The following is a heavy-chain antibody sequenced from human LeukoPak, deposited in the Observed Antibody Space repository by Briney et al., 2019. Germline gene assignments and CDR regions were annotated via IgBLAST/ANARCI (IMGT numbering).Heavy chain of an antibody. J-gene: IGHJ5*02. CDR3: ARGGSRYCTSTSCRERDKTKWFDP. D-gene: IGHD2-2*01. CDR2: ISYSGSA. V-gene: IGHV4-59*12. Sequence: SETLSLTCTVSGGYISSDYWSWIRQPPGKGLEWIGDISYSGSANYNPSLKSRVTMSVDTSNNQFSLKLTSVTAADTAVYYCARGGSRYCTSTSCRERDKTKWFDPWGQGTLVTGSS. CDR1: GGYISSDY.